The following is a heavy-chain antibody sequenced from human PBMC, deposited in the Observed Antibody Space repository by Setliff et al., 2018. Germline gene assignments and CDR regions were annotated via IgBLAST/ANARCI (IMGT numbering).Heavy chain of an antibody. CDR2: INHSGNT. J-gene: IGHJ6*03. V-gene: IGHV4-4*02. CDR1: GDSISSGNW. Sequence: PSETLSLTCAVSGDSISSGNWWSWVRQPPEKGLEWIGEINHSGNTNYNPSLKSRVTISVDKSTNQFSLMLNSVTAADTAVYYCVRTDYSDGRYSMDVWGKGTTVTVSS. CDR3: VRTDYSDGRYSMDV. D-gene: IGHD6-19*01.